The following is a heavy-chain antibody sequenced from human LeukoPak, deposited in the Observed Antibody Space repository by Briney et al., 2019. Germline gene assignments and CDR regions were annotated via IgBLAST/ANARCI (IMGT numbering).Heavy chain of an antibody. D-gene: IGHD3-10*01. J-gene: IGHJ4*02. CDR2: ISSTGSTT. CDR1: GFTFSSYA. V-gene: IGHV3-23*01. CDR3: ARERGGSGSYYFDY. Sequence: TGGSLRLSCAVFGFTFSSYAINWVRQAPGKGLEWVSAISSTGSTTYYADSVKGRFTISRDNSMNTVYLQMNSLRAEDTAVYYCARERGGSGSYYFDYWGQGTLVTVSS.